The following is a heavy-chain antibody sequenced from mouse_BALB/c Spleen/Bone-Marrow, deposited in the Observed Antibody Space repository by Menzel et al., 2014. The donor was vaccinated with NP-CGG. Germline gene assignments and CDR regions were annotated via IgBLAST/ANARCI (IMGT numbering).Heavy chain of an antibody. CDR1: GYAFSSYW. V-gene: IGHV1-80*01. CDR2: IYPGDGDT. Sequence: LQESGAELVRPGSSVKISCKASGYAFSSYWMNWVKQRPGQGLEWIGQIYPGDGDTNYNGKFKDKATLTADKSSSTAYMQLSGLTFEDSAVYFCARGRGWYFDYWGQGTTLTVSS. J-gene: IGHJ2*01. D-gene: IGHD2-3*01. CDR3: ARGRGWYFDY.